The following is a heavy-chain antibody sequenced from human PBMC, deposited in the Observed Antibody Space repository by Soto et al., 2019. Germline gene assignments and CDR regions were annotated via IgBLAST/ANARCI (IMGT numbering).Heavy chain of an antibody. V-gene: IGHV4-59*10. CDR1: GASITSYY. J-gene: IGHJ6*02. CDR3: ARSSGDDFFYYGMDV. Sequence: SETLSLTCSVSGASITSYYWSWIRQSAGEGLQWIGRVYARGATNYNPSLKSRVTISGDTSKNQFSLKLTSVTAADTAVYYCARSSGDDFFYYGMDVWGHGTTVTVSS. CDR2: VYARGAT. D-gene: IGHD4-17*01.